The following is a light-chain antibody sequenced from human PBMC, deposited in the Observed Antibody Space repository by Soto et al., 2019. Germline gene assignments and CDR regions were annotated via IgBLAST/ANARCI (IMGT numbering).Light chain of an antibody. CDR1: GSDVGGYNY. CDR2: DVT. Sequence: QSALTQPRSVSGSPGQSVTISCTGTGSDVGGYNYVSWYQQYPDKAPKVMIYDVTKRPAGVPDRFSGSKSGNTASLTISGLQADDDADYYCCSYAGSYTYVFGTGTKVTVL. J-gene: IGLJ1*01. V-gene: IGLV2-11*01. CDR3: CSYAGSYTYV.